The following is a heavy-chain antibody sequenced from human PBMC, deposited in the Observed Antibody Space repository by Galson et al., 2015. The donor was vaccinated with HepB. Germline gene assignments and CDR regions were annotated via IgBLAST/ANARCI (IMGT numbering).Heavy chain of an antibody. D-gene: IGHD3-16*01. CDR3: ARDKGGTVLTPLGAWFDP. CDR2: ISAYNDNT. Sequence: SVKVSCKASGFSFSSYGFTWVRQAPGQELEWMGWISAYNDNTKYAQKFQGRITMTTDASTSTVYMELRSLRSDDTAVYYCARDKGGTVLTPLGAWFDPWGHGTLVTVSS. J-gene: IGHJ5*02. V-gene: IGHV1-18*04. CDR1: GFSFSSYG.